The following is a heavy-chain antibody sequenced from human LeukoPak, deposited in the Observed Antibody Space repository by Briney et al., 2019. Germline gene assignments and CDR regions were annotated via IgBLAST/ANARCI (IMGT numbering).Heavy chain of an antibody. CDR2: IYTSGST. CDR3: ARHIIAAGKNYYGMDV. Sequence: SETLSLTCTVSGGSISSYYWTWIRQPAGKGLEWIGRIYTSGSTNYNPSLKSRVTMSVDTSNNQFSLNLSSVTAADTAVYYCARHIIAAGKNYYGMDVWGQGTTVTVSS. D-gene: IGHD6-13*01. V-gene: IGHV4-4*07. J-gene: IGHJ6*02. CDR1: GGSISSYY.